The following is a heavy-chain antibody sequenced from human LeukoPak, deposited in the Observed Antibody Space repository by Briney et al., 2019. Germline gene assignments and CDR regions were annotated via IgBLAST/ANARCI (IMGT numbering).Heavy chain of an antibody. CDR3: ARTPPLEYFDY. CDR1: GYSISSGYY. D-gene: IGHD2-15*01. J-gene: IGHJ4*02. Sequence: PSETLSLTCTVSGYSISSGYYWGWIRQPPGKGLEWIGEINHSGSTNYNPSLKSRVTISVDTSKHQFSLKLSSVTAADTAVYYCARTPPLEYFDYWGQGTLVTVSS. V-gene: IGHV4-38-2*02. CDR2: INHSGST.